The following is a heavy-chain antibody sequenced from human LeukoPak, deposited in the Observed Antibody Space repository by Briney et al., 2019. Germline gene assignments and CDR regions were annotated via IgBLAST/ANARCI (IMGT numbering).Heavy chain of an antibody. CDR1: GFTFSSYE. J-gene: IGHJ4*02. D-gene: IGHD3-16*01. V-gene: IGHV3-48*03. Sequence: RGSLSPSCAASGFTFSSYEMNWVRQAPGKGLEWISYITPRGDSKYYADSVKGRFTISRDNAKNSLYLQMNSLRAEDTAVYYCARVTWLDDYWGQGTLVTVSS. CDR2: ITPRGDSK. CDR3: ARVTWLDDY.